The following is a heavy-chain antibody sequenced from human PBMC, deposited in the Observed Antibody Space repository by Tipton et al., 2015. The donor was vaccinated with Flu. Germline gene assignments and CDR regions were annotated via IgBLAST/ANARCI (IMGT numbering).Heavy chain of an antibody. CDR1: GYSFTSYW. CDR3: VRLADGGNEPGDY. D-gene: IGHD4-23*01. V-gene: IGHV5-51*03. Sequence: QLVQSGAEVKEPGESLKISCKGSGYSFTSYWIGWVRQMPGNGLEWMGLIYPGDSNTRYSPSFQGQVTISADKSISTAYMQWSSLKASDTAMYYCVRLADGGNEPGDYWGQGTLVTVSS. J-gene: IGHJ4*02. CDR2: IYPGDSNT.